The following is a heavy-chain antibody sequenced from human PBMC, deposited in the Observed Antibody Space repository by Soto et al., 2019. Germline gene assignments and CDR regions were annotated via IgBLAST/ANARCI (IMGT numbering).Heavy chain of an antibody. CDR2: ISWDGGST. D-gene: IGHD3-3*01. J-gene: IGHJ6*02. CDR3: AKDNAVFGVVKGAGGMDV. V-gene: IGHV3-43*01. Sequence: DVQLVESGGVVVQPGGSLRLSCAASGFTFDDYTMHWVRQAPGKGLEWVSLISWDGGSTYYADSVKGRFTISRDNSKNSLYLQMNSLRTEDTALYYCAKDNAVFGVVKGAGGMDVWGQGTTVTVSS. CDR1: GFTFDDYT.